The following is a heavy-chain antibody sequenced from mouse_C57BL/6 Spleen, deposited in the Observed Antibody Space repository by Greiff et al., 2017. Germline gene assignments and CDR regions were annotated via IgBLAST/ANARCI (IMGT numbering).Heavy chain of an antibody. Sequence: EVKLQESGEGLVKPGGSLKLSCAASGFTFSSYAMSWVRQTPEKRLEWVAYISSGGDYINYADTVKGRFTISRDKSRNTLYLQMSSLKSEETAMYYCTRDMWVWGQGTTLTVSS. CDR1: GFTFSSYA. CDR3: TRDMWV. V-gene: IGHV5-9-1*02. J-gene: IGHJ2*01. CDR2: ISSGGDYI.